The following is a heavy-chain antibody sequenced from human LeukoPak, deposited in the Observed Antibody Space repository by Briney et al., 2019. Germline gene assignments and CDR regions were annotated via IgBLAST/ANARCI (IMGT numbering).Heavy chain of an antibody. D-gene: IGHD3-22*01. CDR3: VRDWGYDSSGYWQKYFDT. CDR2: INHDGSST. Sequence: GGSLRLSCVASGFTFTTFWMHWVRQAPGKGLVWVSRINHDGSSTNYADSVKGRFTISRDNAKNTVYLQMNSLRAEDTAVYYCVRDWGYDSSGYWQKYFDTWGQGTLVTVSS. V-gene: IGHV3-74*01. J-gene: IGHJ4*02. CDR1: GFTFTTFW.